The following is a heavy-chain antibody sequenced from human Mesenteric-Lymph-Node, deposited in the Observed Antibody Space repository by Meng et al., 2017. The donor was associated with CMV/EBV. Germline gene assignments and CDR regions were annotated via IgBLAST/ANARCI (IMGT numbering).Heavy chain of an antibody. CDR2: VYSSGST. D-gene: IGHD6-19*01. Sequence: SETLSLTCTVSGGSVSSGSYYWNWLRQPPGKGLEWIGYVYSSGSTNYNPSLMSRVTISVDTSKNQFSLKLSSVTAADTAIYYCARVRIPVADRGGYFDSWGQGTLVTVSS. J-gene: IGHJ4*02. CDR1: GGSVSSGSYY. CDR3: ARVRIPVADRGGYFDS. V-gene: IGHV4-61*01.